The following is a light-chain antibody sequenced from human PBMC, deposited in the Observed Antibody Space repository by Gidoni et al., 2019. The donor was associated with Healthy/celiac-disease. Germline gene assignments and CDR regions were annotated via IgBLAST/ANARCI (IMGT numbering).Light chain of an antibody. J-gene: IGKJ4*01. CDR1: QSLLHSNGYNY. Sequence: DIVMTQSPLSLPVTPGEPASISCRSSQSLLHSNGYNYLDWYLQKPGQSPQLLIYLGSNRASGVPDRFSGSGSGTDFTLKIGGVEAEDVGIYYCMQALQTPLTFGGGTKVEIK. CDR3: MQALQTPLT. CDR2: LGS. V-gene: IGKV2-28*01.